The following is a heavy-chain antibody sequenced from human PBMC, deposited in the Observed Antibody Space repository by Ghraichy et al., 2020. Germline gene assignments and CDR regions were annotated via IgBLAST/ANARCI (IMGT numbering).Heavy chain of an antibody. J-gene: IGHJ6*02. D-gene: IGHD3-10*01. V-gene: IGHV4-39*01. CDR1: GGSISRKNYY. CDR3: ARPRLDDYGYAGLGFYYRGLHL. Sequence: GSLRLSCTVSGGSISRKNYYWGWIRQPPGQGLEWIGSIYDSENISYNPSLKSRVTISVETSKNQFSLTLRSVTAADTAVYYCARPRLDDYGYAGLGFYYRGLHLCGQGTTVIVS. CDR2: IYDSENI.